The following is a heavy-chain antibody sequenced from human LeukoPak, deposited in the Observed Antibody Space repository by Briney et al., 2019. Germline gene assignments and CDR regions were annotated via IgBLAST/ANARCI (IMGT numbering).Heavy chain of an antibody. Sequence: ASVKVSCKASGYTFTGYYMHWVRQAPGQGLEWMGCINPNSGGTNYAQKFQGRVTMTRDTSISTAYMELSRLRSDDTAVYYCASESGVPAAIRKGLYAFDIWGQGTMVTVSS. V-gene: IGHV1-2*02. CDR2: INPNSGGT. CDR3: ASESGVPAAIRKGLYAFDI. D-gene: IGHD2-2*02. CDR1: GYTFTGYY. J-gene: IGHJ3*02.